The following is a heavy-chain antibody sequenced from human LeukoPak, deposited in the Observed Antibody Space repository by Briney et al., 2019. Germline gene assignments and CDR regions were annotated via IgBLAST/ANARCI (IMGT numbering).Heavy chain of an antibody. D-gene: IGHD3-16*02. Sequence: GGSLRLSCAASGFTFSSYGMSWVRQAPGKGLEWVSAISGSGGSTYYADSVKGRFTISRDNSKNTLYLQMNSLRAEDTAVYYCAKEGQDYVWGSYRYKYYFDYWGQGTLVTVSS. V-gene: IGHV3-23*01. CDR3: AKEGQDYVWGSYRYKYYFDY. CDR1: GFTFSSYG. CDR2: ISGSGGST. J-gene: IGHJ4*02.